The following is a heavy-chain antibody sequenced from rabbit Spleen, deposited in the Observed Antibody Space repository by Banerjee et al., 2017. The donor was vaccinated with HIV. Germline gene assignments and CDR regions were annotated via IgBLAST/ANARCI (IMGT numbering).Heavy chain of an antibody. Sequence: QSLEESGGDLVKPGASLTLTCKASGLDLSTRYWICWVRQAPGKGLEWIACIYTGNGKTYYASWAKGRFTISKTSSTTVTLRMTSLTVADTATYFCARDLVYISSDWYFRLWGPGTLVTVS. CDR2: IYTGNGKT. J-gene: IGHJ4*01. V-gene: IGHV1S40*01. CDR1: GLDLSTRYW. D-gene: IGHD5-1*01. CDR3: ARDLVYISSDWYFRL.